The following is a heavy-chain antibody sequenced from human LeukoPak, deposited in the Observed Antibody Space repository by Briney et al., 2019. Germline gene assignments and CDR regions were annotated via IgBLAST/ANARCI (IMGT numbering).Heavy chain of an antibody. CDR1: GFTFSNYW. V-gene: IGHV3-7*01. J-gene: IGHJ4*02. Sequence: GGSLKLSCAASGFTFSNYWMSWVRQTPGKGLEWVANINQGGDGKYYVDSVKGRFTISRDNGDNSLYLQMNSLRVADTAVYYCAKRDYFDYWGQGTLVTVSS. CDR2: INQGGDGK. CDR3: AKRDYFDY.